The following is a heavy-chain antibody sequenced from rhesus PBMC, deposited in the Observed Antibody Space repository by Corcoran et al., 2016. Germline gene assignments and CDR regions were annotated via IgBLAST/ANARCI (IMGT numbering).Heavy chain of an antibody. Sequence: QVQLQESGPGLVKPSETLSLTCAVSGYSISSGYGWSWIRQPPGTGREWIGYIGGRSGSTNYNPSLKSRVTISKDTSKNQFSLKLSSVTAADTAVYYCAREDSNYAPFDYWGQGVLVTVSS. CDR1: GYSISSGYG. CDR3: AREDSNYAPFDY. CDR2: IGGRSGST. J-gene: IGHJ4*01. D-gene: IGHD4-23*01. V-gene: IGHV4-127*01.